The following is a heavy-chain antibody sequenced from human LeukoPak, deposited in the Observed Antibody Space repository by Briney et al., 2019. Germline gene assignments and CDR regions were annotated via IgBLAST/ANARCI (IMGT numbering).Heavy chain of an antibody. CDR1: GFTFSSYE. D-gene: IGHD7-27*01. CDR3: ARGHWGLDY. J-gene: IGHJ4*02. CDR2: ISSGGTTI. V-gene: IGHV3-48*03. Sequence: GGSLRLSCAASGFTFSSYEINWVRQAPGKGLEWVSYISSGGTTIYYADSVRGRFTISRDNAKNSLYLQMNSLRAEDTAVYYCARGHWGLDYWGRGTLVTVSS.